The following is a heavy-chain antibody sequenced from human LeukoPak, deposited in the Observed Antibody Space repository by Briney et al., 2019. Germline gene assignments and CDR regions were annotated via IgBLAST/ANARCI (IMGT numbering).Heavy chain of an antibody. J-gene: IGHJ4*02. Sequence: GRSLRLSCAASGFTFDDYAMHWVRQAPGKGLEWVSGISWNSGSIGYADSVKGRFTISRDNAKNTLYLQMNSLRAEDTAVYYCAREAGPDYWGQGTLVTVSS. CDR3: AREAGPDY. CDR2: ISWNSGSI. V-gene: IGHV3-9*01. CDR1: GFTFDDYA. D-gene: IGHD6-19*01.